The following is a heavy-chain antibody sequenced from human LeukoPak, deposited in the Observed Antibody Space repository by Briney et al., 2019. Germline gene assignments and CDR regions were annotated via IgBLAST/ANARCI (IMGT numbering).Heavy chain of an antibody. CDR2: MNIDGSEK. D-gene: IGHD4-17*01. CDR1: GFTFSSYW. V-gene: IGHV3-7*01. J-gene: IGHJ4*02. Sequence: GGSQRLSCAASGFTFSSYWMGWVRQAPGKRLEWVANMNIDGSEKYYADSAKGRFTISRDNAKNSLYLQMNSLRAEDTAVYYCARLGARQMLEYWGQGTLVTVSS. CDR3: ARLGARQMLEY.